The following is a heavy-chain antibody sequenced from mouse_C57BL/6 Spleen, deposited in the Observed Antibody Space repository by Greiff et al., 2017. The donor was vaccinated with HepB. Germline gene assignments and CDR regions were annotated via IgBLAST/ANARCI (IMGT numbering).Heavy chain of an antibody. CDR1: GYTFTDYN. D-gene: IGHD1-1*01. CDR3: ARGAPITTVVATGIDY. V-gene: IGHV1-18*01. J-gene: IGHJ4*01. Sequence: VQLQQSGPELVKPGASVKIPCKASGYTFTDYNMDWVKQSHGKSLEWIGDINPNNGGTIYNQKFKGKATLTVDKSSSTAYMELRSLTSEDTAVYYCARGAPITTVVATGIDYWGQGTSVTVSS. CDR2: INPNNGGT.